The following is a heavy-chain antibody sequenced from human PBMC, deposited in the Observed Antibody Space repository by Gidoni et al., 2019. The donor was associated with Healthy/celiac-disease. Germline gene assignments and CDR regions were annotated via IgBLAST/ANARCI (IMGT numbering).Heavy chain of an antibody. CDR3: VTTSSRGSYRFAFDI. Sequence: EVQLVESGGGLVQPGGSLRLSCSASGFTFSSYAMHWGRQAPGKGLEYVSAISSNRGSTYYADSVKSRFTISRDNSKNTLYLKMSSLRAEDTAVYYCVTTSSRGSYRFAFDIWGQGTMVTVSS. D-gene: IGHD1-26*01. CDR1: GFTFSSYA. J-gene: IGHJ3*02. V-gene: IGHV3-64D*06. CDR2: ISSNRGST.